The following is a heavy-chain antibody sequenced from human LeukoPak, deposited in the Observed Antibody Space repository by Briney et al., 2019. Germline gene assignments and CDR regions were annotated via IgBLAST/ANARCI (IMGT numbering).Heavy chain of an antibody. J-gene: IGHJ4*02. Sequence: SETLSLTCTVSGYSISSGYYWGWIRQPAGKGLEWIGLIYTTGSTNYNPSLKSRVTISVDTSKNQFSLKLSSVTAADTAVYYCAGEFSYWGQGTLVTVSS. CDR2: IYTTGST. CDR1: GYSISSGYY. CDR3: AGEFSY. V-gene: IGHV4-61*02.